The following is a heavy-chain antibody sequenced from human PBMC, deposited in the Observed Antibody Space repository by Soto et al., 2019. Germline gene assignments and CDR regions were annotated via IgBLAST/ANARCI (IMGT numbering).Heavy chain of an antibody. V-gene: IGHV3-30*18. CDR3: AKDSPTRITIFGVVSGYFEY. J-gene: IGHJ4*02. CDR2: ISYDGSNK. Sequence: GGALRLSCAASGFTFSSYGMHWVRQAPGKGLEWVAVISYDGSNKYYADSVKGRFTISRDNSKNTLYLQMNSLRAEDAAVYYCAKDSPTRITIFGVVSGYFEYWGQGTLVTVSS. CDR1: GFTFSSYG. D-gene: IGHD3-3*01.